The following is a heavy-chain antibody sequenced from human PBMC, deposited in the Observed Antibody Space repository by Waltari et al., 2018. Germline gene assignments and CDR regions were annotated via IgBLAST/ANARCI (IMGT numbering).Heavy chain of an antibody. CDR1: GYSISSGYY. V-gene: IGHV4-38-2*02. CDR3: ARQLLGYYFDY. CDR2: IYHSGST. D-gene: IGHD2-2*01. J-gene: IGHJ4*02. Sequence: QVQLQESGPGLVKPSETLSLTCTVSGYSISSGYYWGWIRQPPGKGLEWIGSIYHSGSTYYNPSLKSRVTISVDTSKNQFSLKLSSVTAADTAVYYCARQLLGYYFDYWGQGTLVTGSS.